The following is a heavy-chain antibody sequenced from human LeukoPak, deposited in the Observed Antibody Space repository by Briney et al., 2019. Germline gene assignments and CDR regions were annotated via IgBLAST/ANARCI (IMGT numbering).Heavy chain of an antibody. Sequence: ASVKVSCKASGYIFTNFYMHWVRQAPGEGLEWMGIINPSGGSTSYAQKFQGRVTMTRDMSTSTVYMELSSLRSDDTALYYCARGGDKSRWNSGSYYKGNWFDPWGQGTLVTVSS. CDR3: ARGGDKSRWNSGSYYKGNWFDP. D-gene: IGHD3-10*01. V-gene: IGHV1-46*01. CDR1: GYIFTNFY. J-gene: IGHJ5*02. CDR2: INPSGGST.